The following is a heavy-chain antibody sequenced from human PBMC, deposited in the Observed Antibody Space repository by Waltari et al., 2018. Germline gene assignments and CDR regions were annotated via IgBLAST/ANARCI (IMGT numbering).Heavy chain of an antibody. J-gene: IGHJ4*02. D-gene: IGHD5-18*01. Sequence: EVQLVESGGGLVQPGGSLRLSCEVSGFTFSRYWMSWVRQAPEKGVEWVDNINKDGSEKYYMESVKGRFTISRDNARNSLYLQMNSLRVEDTAVYYCARDLWGYSYGYTFDYGGQGTLVTVSS. CDR1: GFTFSRYW. V-gene: IGHV3-7*01. CDR3: ARDLWGYSYGYTFDY. CDR2: INKDGSEK.